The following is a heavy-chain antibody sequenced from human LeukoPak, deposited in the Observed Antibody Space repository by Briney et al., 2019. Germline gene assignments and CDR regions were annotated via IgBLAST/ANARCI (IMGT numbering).Heavy chain of an antibody. Sequence: ASVKVSCKASGYTFTSYGISWVRQAPGQGLEWMGWISAYNDNTNYAQKLQGRVTMTTDTSTSTAYMELRSLRSDDTAVYYCARRPGITIFGVVLANDGMDVWGQGTTVTVSS. CDR2: ISAYNDNT. V-gene: IGHV1-18*01. CDR1: GYTFTSYG. J-gene: IGHJ6*02. CDR3: ARRPGITIFGVVLANDGMDV. D-gene: IGHD3-3*01.